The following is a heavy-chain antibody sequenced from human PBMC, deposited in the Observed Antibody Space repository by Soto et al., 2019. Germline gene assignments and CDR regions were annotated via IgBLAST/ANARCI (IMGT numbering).Heavy chain of an antibody. J-gene: IGHJ4*02. Sequence: DVQLVESGGGLVKPGGSRRLSCSASGFTFILDTLNWVRQAPGKGREWVSSISSTSSYIYYADSVKGRFAISRDNAAKSLFLQMSDLRAEDTALYYCATEGRSGYRNFDFWGQGPLVTVSS. V-gene: IGHV3-21*01. D-gene: IGHD3-22*01. CDR1: GFTFILDT. CDR2: ISSTSSYI. CDR3: ATEGRSGYRNFDF.